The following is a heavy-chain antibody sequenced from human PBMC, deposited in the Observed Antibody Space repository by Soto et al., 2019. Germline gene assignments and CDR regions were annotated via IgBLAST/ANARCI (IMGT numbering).Heavy chain of an antibody. J-gene: IGHJ4*02. Sequence: VQLQESGPGLVKPSETLSLSCTVSGASLLSSYLSWVRQSAGKVLEWIGHIFSSGRTSYNPSLKNRLTLSIDTSKTLFSLNLSSVTAADTAVYYCAKGWDEKYFDSWGQGSLVTVAS. CDR3: AKGWDEKYFDS. D-gene: IGHD1-26*01. CDR2: IFSSGRT. V-gene: IGHV4-4*07. CDR1: GASLLSSY.